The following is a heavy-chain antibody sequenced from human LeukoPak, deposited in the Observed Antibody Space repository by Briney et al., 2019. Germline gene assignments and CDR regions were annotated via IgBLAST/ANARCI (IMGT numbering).Heavy chain of an antibody. J-gene: IGHJ5*02. V-gene: IGHV3-23*01. D-gene: IGHD2-2*01. Sequence: GGSLRLSCAASGFTFSSYTMSWVRQAPGKGPEWVSAISGSGGSTYYADSVKGRFTISRDNSKNTLYLQMNSLRAEDTAVYYCAKDRAYCSSTSCYPYNWFDPWGQGTLVTVSS. CDR1: GFTFSSYT. CDR3: AKDRAYCSSTSCYPYNWFDP. CDR2: ISGSGGST.